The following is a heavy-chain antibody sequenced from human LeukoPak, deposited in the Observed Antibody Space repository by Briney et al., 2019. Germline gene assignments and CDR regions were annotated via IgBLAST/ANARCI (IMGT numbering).Heavy chain of an antibody. CDR3: ASPRQSETYYDFWSGYLGYDY. Sequence: GGSLRLSCAASGFTFSSYSMNWVRQAPGKGLEWVSSISSSSSYIYYADSVKGRFTISRDNAKNSLYLQMNSLRAEDTAVYYCASPRQSETYYDFWSGYLGYDYWGQGTLVTVSS. J-gene: IGHJ4*02. CDR1: GFTFSSYS. CDR2: ISSSSSYI. D-gene: IGHD3-3*01. V-gene: IGHV3-21*01.